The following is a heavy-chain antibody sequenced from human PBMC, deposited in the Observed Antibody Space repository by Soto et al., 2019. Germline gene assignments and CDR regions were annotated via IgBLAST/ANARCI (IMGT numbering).Heavy chain of an antibody. V-gene: IGHV4-61*01. CDR3: ASGVRGKADYYYGMDV. D-gene: IGHD3-10*01. J-gene: IGHJ6*02. CDR2: IYYSGST. CDR1: GGSVSSGSYY. Sequence: SETLSLTCTVSGGSVSSGSYYWSWIRQPPGKGLEWIGYIYYSGSTNYNPSLKSRVTISVDTSKNQFSLRLSSVTAADTAVYYCASGVRGKADYYYGMDVWGQGTTVTVS.